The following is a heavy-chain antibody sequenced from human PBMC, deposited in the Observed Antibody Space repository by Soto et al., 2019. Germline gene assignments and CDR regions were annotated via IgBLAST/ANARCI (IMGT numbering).Heavy chain of an antibody. CDR3: ASHCSGGSCYHY. J-gene: IGHJ4*02. V-gene: IGHV1-69*02. CDR2: IIPILGIA. CDR1: GGTFSSYT. Sequence: QIQLVQSGAEVKKPGSSVKVSCKASGGTFSSYTISWVRQAPGQGLEWMGRIIPILGIANYAQKFQGRVTITADKSTSTAYMELSSLRSEDTAVYYCASHCSGGSCYHYWGQGTLVNVSS. D-gene: IGHD2-15*01.